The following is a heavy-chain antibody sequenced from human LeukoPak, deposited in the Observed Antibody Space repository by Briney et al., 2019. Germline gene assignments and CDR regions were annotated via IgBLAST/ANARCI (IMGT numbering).Heavy chain of an antibody. CDR2: MNPNSGNT. CDR3: ARGQEVAAPYYYYYMDV. V-gene: IGHV1-8*01. Sequence: GASVKVSCKASGYTFTSYDINWVRQATGQGLEWMGWMNPNSGNTGYAQKFQGRVTMTRNTSISTAYMELSSLRSEDTAVYYCARGQEVAAPYYYYYMDVWGKGTTVTISS. D-gene: IGHD6-19*01. CDR1: GYTFTSYD. J-gene: IGHJ6*03.